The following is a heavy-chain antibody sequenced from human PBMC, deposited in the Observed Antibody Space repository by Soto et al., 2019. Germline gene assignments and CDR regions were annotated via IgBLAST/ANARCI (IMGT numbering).Heavy chain of an antibody. CDR3: AKSAEAAGRQYFDY. CDR1: GFTFSSYA. V-gene: IGHV3-23*01. J-gene: IGHJ4*02. CDR2: ISGSGGST. Sequence: GGSLRLSCAASGFTFSSYAMSWVRQAPGKGLEWVSAISGSGGSTYYADSVKGRFTISRDNSKDTLCLQMNSLRAEDTAVYYCAKSAEAAGRQYFDYWGQGTLVTVSS. D-gene: IGHD6-13*01.